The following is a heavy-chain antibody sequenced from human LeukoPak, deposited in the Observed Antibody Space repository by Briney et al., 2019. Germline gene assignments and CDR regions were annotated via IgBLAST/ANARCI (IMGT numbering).Heavy chain of an antibody. V-gene: IGHV4-30-4*01. Sequence: SETLSLTCTVSGGSISSGDYYWSWIRQPPGKGLEWIGYIYYSGSTYYNPSLKSRIAMSVDTSKNQITLNLRSVTAADTAVYYCARGGYYDSGSNFQYWGQGTLVTVSS. J-gene: IGHJ1*01. CDR3: ARGGYYDSGSNFQY. CDR1: GGSISSGDYY. D-gene: IGHD3-10*01. CDR2: IYYSGST.